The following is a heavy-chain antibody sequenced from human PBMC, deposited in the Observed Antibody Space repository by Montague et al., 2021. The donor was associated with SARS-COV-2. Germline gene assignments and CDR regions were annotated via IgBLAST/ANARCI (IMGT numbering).Heavy chain of an antibody. D-gene: IGHD3-22*01. CDR1: GGSFSDYY. CDR3: ARGAPTISMIVVVFTGAGWYFEL. V-gene: IGHV4-34*01. Sequence: SETLSLTCAVRGGSFSDYYWSWIRQPPGKGLEWIGEINQSGSTNYNPSLKSRVTISVDTSKNQFSLKLSSVTAADTAVYYCARGAPTISMIVVVFTGAGWYFELWGRGTLVTVSS. CDR2: INQSGST. J-gene: IGHJ2*01.